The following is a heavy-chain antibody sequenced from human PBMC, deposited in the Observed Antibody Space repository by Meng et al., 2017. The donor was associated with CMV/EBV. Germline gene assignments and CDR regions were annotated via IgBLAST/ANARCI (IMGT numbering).Heavy chain of an antibody. CDR2: IWYDGSNK. D-gene: IGHD3-10*01. CDR1: GFTFSSYG. CDR3: AKDQHGSGSYPSSYYYYYGMDV. V-gene: IGHV3-33*06. Sequence: GESLKISCAASGFTFSSYGMHWVRQAPGKGLEWVAVIWYDGSNKYYADSVKGRFTISRDNSKNTLYLQMNSLRAEDTAVYYCAKDQHGSGSYPSSYYYYYGMDVWGQGTTVTVSS. J-gene: IGHJ6*02.